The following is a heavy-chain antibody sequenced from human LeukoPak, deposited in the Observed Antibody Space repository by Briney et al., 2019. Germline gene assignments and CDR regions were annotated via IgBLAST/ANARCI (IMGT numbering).Heavy chain of an antibody. Sequence: SETLSLTCAVYGGSFSGYYWSWIRQPPGEGLEWIGEINHSGSTNYNPSLKSRVTISVDTSKNQFSLKLSSVTAADTAVYYCARDFRVYAVAGKSAFDIWGQGTMVTVSS. V-gene: IGHV4-34*01. CDR1: GGSFSGYY. D-gene: IGHD6-19*01. J-gene: IGHJ3*02. CDR3: ARDFRVYAVAGKSAFDI. CDR2: INHSGST.